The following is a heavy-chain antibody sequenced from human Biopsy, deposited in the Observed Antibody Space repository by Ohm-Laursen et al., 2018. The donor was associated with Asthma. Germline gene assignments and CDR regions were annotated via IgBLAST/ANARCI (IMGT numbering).Heavy chain of an antibody. CDR3: AGFCSGGNCPDH. CDR2: IHYSGST. Sequence: SETLSLTCTVSGVSIRSYYWTRIRQPPGKGLEWIGNIHYSGSTYSNPSLKSRVTITVDTSKKQIPLRLSSVIAADTAVYYCAGFCSGGNCPDHWGQGTLVTVSS. J-gene: IGHJ4*02. V-gene: IGHV4-59*01. D-gene: IGHD2-15*01. CDR1: GVSIRSYY.